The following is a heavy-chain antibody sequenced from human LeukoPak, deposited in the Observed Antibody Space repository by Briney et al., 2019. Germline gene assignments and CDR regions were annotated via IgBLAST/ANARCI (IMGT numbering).Heavy chain of an antibody. V-gene: IGHV3-23*01. J-gene: IGHJ3*02. CDR1: GFTFSSYA. CDR3: ADGSPDTLDAFDI. Sequence: GGSLRLSCAASGFTFSSYAMSWVRQAPGRGLEWVSAISGSGGSTYYADSVKGRFTISRDNSKNTLYLQMNSLRAEDTAVYYCADGSPDTLDAFDIWGQGTMVTVSP. D-gene: IGHD1-26*01. CDR2: ISGSGGST.